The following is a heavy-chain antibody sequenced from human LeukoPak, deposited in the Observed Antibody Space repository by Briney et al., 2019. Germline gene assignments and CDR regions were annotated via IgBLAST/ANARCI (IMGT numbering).Heavy chain of an antibody. CDR2: SSTTSSLI. CDR3: ARVEGIPAVGTGAFDI. D-gene: IGHD6-13*01. J-gene: IGHJ3*02. CDR1: GFSFTTYG. V-gene: IGHV3-48*04. Sequence: GGSLRLSCAASGFSFTTYGMNWVRQAPGKGLEWISYSSTTSSLIYYADSVKGRFTISRDNAKNSLYLQMNSLRAEDTAVYYCARVEGIPAVGTGAFDIWGQGTMVTVSS.